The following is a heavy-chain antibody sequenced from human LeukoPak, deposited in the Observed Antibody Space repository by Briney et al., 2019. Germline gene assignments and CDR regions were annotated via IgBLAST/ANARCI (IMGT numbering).Heavy chain of an antibody. D-gene: IGHD3-16*01. V-gene: IGHV3-23*01. CDR1: EFTYSAYA. J-gene: IGHJ3*02. CDR3: ARRCGGWGAFDI. CDR2: ISGDGRST. Sequence: GRSLRLSCAASEFTYSAYAISWGPQAPGKGLGGVSAISGDGRSTFYADSVKGRFTISRDDSKTTLFLQMDSLRAEDTAIYYCARRCGGWGAFDIWGQGTVVTVSS.